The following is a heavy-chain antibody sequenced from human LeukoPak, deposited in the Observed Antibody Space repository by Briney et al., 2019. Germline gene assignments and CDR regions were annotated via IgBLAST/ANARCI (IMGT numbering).Heavy chain of an antibody. D-gene: IGHD2-2*01. CDR2: ISDSGNYI. J-gene: IGHJ4*02. CDR1: GFTLSSYV. V-gene: IGHV3-21*01. CDR3: ANHLACHSTTCPPFDY. Sequence: GGSLRLSCAASGFTLSSYVMHWGRQAPGKGLEWVSSISDSGNYIYYADSVKGRFTISRDNAKNSLFLQMNSLRAEDTAVYYCANHLACHSTTCPPFDYWGQGTLVTVSS.